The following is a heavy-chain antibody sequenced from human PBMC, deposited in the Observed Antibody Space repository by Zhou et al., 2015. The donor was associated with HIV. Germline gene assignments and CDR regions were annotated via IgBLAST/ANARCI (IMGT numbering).Heavy chain of an antibody. D-gene: IGHD5-12*01. CDR2: ISAYYGDT. J-gene: IGHJ5*01. CDR3: ARDRGSLYGGYDYVGYWFDT. V-gene: IGHV1-18*01. Sequence: QVQLVQSGAEVREPGASVKVSCKASGYNFRDYGVSWVRQAPGQGLEWMGWISAYYGDTKYAQKFQGRVTVTTDTSTSAGHLEVRNLRYDDTAVYYCARDRGSLYGGYDYVGYWFDTWGRGKPWSPSPQ. CDR1: GYNFRDYG.